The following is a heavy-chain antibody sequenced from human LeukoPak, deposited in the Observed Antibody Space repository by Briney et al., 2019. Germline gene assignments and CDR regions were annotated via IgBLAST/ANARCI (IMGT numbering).Heavy chain of an antibody. Sequence: ASVKVSCKAYGYTFTGYYMHWVRQAPGQGLEWMGRINPNSGGTNYAQKFQGRVTMTRDTSISTAYMELSRLRSDDTAVYYCARDCSSTSCSYYYYMDVWGKGTTVTVSS. CDR1: GYTFTGYY. V-gene: IGHV1-2*06. D-gene: IGHD2-2*01. CDR2: INPNSGGT. CDR3: ARDCSSTSCSYYYYMDV. J-gene: IGHJ6*03.